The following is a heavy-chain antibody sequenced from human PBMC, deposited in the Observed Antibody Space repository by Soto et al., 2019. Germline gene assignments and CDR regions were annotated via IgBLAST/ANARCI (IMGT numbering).Heavy chain of an antibody. CDR1: GGSFSGYY. CDR3: ARSGDKSSGYTPHAFDI. Sequence: QVQLQQWGAGLLKPSETLSLTCAVYGGSFSGYYWSWIRQPPGKGLEWIGEINHSGSTNYNPSLKSRVTISVDTSKNQFSLKLSSVTAADTAVYYCARSGDKSSGYTPHAFDIWGQGTMVTVSS. J-gene: IGHJ3*02. CDR2: INHSGST. D-gene: IGHD3-22*01. V-gene: IGHV4-34*01.